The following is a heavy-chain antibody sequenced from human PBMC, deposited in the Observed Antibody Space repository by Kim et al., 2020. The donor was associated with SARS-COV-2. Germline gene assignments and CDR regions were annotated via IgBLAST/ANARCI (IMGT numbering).Heavy chain of an antibody. J-gene: IGHJ4*02. D-gene: IGHD3-10*01. Sequence: GGSLRLSCAASGFNFNGYGMHWVRQAPGKGLDWVAVISYDETNKDYGDSVKGRFTISRDNSKNTLYLEMNSLRAEDTAVYFCAKDIRLYGLGSYYYLDHGGQGILVTVSS. CDR2: ISYDETNK. CDR3: AKDIRLYGLGSYYYLDH. V-gene: IGHV3-30*18. CDR1: GFNFNGYG.